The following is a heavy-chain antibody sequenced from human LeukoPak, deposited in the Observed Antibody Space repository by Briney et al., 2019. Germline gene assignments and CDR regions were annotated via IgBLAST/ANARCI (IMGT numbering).Heavy chain of an antibody. CDR2: ISSSGGDT. CDR1: GFTFSKFA. V-gene: IGHV3-23*01. D-gene: IGHD6-13*01. CDR3: AKGSLGSWYFFDY. Sequence: GGSLRLSCAASGFTFSKFAMSWVRQAPGKGPEWVSTISSSGGDTYYADSVKGRFAVSRDNSKNTLFLQMNSLRAEDTALYYCAKGSLGSWYFFDYWGQGTLVTVSS. J-gene: IGHJ4*02.